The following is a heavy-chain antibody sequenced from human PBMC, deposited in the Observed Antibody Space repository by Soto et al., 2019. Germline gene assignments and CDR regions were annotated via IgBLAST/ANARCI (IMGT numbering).Heavy chain of an antibody. J-gene: IGHJ6*02. CDR2: IKQDGSEE. CDR1: GFTFSSYW. V-gene: IGHV3-7*01. D-gene: IGHD1-1*01. Sequence: EVQLVESGGGLVQPGGSLRLSCVDSGFTFSSYWMSWVRQAPVKGLEWVGNIKQDGSEENYVDSLKGRFTISRDNAKNSMYLQMTSRRAEDTAVYCWARMAATGRGWDVWGQGTTVAVSS. CDR3: ARMAATGRGWDV.